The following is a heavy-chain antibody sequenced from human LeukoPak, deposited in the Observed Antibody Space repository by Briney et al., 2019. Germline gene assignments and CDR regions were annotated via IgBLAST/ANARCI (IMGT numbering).Heavy chain of an antibody. Sequence: ASVKVSCKVSGYTLTELSMHWVRQARGKGLEWMGGFDPEDGETIYAQKFQGRVTMTEDTSTDTAYMELSSLRSEDTAVYYCATDGSAPGYSSSWGQGTLVTVSS. D-gene: IGHD6-13*01. J-gene: IGHJ4*02. CDR2: FDPEDGET. CDR3: ATDGSAPGYSSS. V-gene: IGHV1-24*01. CDR1: GYTLTELS.